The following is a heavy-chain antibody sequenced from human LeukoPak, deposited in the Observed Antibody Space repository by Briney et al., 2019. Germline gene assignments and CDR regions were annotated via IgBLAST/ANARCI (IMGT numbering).Heavy chain of an antibody. CDR3: ARRAGAYSHPYDY. J-gene: IGHJ4*02. CDR2: IKQDGSEK. Sequence: GGSLRLSCAASGFTFSSYWMSWVRQAPGKGLEWVANIKQDGSEKYYVDSVKGRFTISRDNAKNSLYLQMNSLRAEDTAVYYCARRAGAYSHPYDYWGQGTLVTVSS. CDR1: GFTFSSYW. V-gene: IGHV3-7*01. D-gene: IGHD4/OR15-4a*01.